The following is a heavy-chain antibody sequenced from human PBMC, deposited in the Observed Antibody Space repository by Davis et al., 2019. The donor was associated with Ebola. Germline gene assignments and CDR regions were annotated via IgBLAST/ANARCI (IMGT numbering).Heavy chain of an antibody. V-gene: IGHV3-21*04. CDR1: GFTFNPYT. J-gene: IGHJ3*02. CDR3: ARGSVGTAFRALDM. CDR2: AIGVSTDT. D-gene: IGHD5-18*01. Sequence: PGGSLRLSCVASGFTFNPYTMSWVRQAPGKGLEWISGAIGVSTDTYYADSVKGRFTISRDNSRNTVYVQMNSLRAEDTGVYYCARGSVGTAFRALDMWGQGTMVTVSS.